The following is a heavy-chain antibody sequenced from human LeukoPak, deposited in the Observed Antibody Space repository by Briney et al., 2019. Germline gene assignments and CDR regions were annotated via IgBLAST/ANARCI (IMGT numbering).Heavy chain of an antibody. Sequence: GSLRLSCAASGFRFSSYAMNWVRQAPGKGLEWVSSISGSGSSTDYADSVKGRFTISRDNSKNTLYLQMNSLRAEDTAVYYCAREGSSGADAFDVWGQGTMVTVSS. V-gene: IGHV3-23*01. J-gene: IGHJ3*01. CDR3: AREGSSGADAFDV. CDR2: ISGSGSST. CDR1: GFRFSSYA. D-gene: IGHD6-19*01.